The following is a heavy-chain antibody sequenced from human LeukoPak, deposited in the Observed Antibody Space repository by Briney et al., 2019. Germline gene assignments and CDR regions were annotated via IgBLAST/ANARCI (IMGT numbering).Heavy chain of an antibody. J-gene: IGHJ4*02. CDR1: GFTFSSYS. CDR2: ISSSSSYI. Sequence: GGSLSLSWAASGFTFSSYSMNWVRKAPGKGLEWVSSISSSSSYIYYADSVKGRFTISRDNAKNSLYLQMNSLRAEDTAVYYCVRDRYSSFRGWGQGTLVTVSS. V-gene: IGHV3-21*01. CDR3: VRDRYSSFRG. D-gene: IGHD6-13*01.